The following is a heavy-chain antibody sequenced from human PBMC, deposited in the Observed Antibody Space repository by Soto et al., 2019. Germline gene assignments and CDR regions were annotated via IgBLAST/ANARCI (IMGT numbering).Heavy chain of an antibody. CDR2: ISAYNGNT. J-gene: IGHJ5*02. V-gene: IGHV1-18*04. Sequence: QVQLVQSGAEVKKPGASVKVSCKASGYSFTSYGISWVRQAPGQGLEWMGWISAYNGNTNYAQKLQGRVTMTTDTSTSTAYMELRSLRSDDTAVYYCARAFELELRVCWFDPWGQGTLVTVSS. D-gene: IGHD1-7*01. CDR1: GYSFTSYG. CDR3: ARAFELELRVCWFDP.